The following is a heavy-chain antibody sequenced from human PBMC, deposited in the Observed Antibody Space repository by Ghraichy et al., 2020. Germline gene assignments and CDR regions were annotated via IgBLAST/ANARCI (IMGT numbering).Heavy chain of an antibody. D-gene: IGHD3-10*01. J-gene: IGHJ3*02. Sequence: GGSLRLSCAASGFIFSSYWLTWVRQAPGKGLEWVANINQDGRERYYVGSVKGRFTISRDNAKNSLYLQMNSLGAEDTAVYYCSSGDTFDIWGQGTMVAVSS. CDR3: SSGDTFDI. CDR1: GFIFSSYW. V-gene: IGHV3-7*03. CDR2: INQDGRER.